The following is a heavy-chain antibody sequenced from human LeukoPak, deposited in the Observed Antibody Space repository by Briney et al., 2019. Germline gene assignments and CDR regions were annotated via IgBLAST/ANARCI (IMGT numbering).Heavy chain of an antibody. V-gene: IGHV1-46*01. J-gene: IGHJ4*02. Sequence: ASVKVSCKASGYTFTSYGISWVRQAPGQGLEWMGIINPSGGTTSYVQNFQGRVTMTRDTSTSTVYMELSSLRSEDTAVYYCAREIGPRQLHLWGSAFDYWGQGTLVTVSS. D-gene: IGHD5-18*01. CDR2: INPSGGTT. CDR3: AREIGPRQLHLWGSAFDY. CDR1: GYTFTSYG.